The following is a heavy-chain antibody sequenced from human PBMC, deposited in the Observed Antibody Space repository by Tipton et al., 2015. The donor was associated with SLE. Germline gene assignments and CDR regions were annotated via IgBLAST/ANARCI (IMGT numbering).Heavy chain of an antibody. CDR2: ISGSGGST. Sequence: SLRLSCAASGFTFSSYAMSWVRQAPGKGLEWVSAISGSGGSTYYADSVKGRFTISRDNAKNSLYLQMNSLRAEDTAVYYCAVDYSPYYYYYGMDVWGQGTTVTVSS. D-gene: IGHD4-11*01. CDR3: AVDYSPYYYYYGMDV. CDR1: GFTFSSYA. J-gene: IGHJ6*02. V-gene: IGHV3-23*01.